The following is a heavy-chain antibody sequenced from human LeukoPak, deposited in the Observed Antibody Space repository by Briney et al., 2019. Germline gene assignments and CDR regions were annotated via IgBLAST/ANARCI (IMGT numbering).Heavy chain of an antibody. V-gene: IGHV4-59*12. CDR3: AREPRRYDFWSGYYFDY. CDR1: GGSISSYY. Sequence: SETLSLTCTVSGGSISSYYWSWIRQPPGKGLEWIGYIYYSGSTNYNPSLKSRVTISVDTSKNQFSLKLSSVTAADTAVYYCAREPRRYDFWSGYYFDYWGQGTLVTVSS. J-gene: IGHJ4*02. CDR2: IYYSGST. D-gene: IGHD3-3*01.